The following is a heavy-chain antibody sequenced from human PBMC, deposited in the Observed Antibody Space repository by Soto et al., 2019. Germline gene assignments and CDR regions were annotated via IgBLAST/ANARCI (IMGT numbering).Heavy chain of an antibody. J-gene: IGHJ6*02. CDR2: IYYSGST. Sequence: PSETLSLSCTVSGGSISSSSYYWGWIRQPPGKGLEWIGSIYYSGSTYYNPSLKSRVTISVDTSKNQFSLKVNSVTAADTALYYCARQGFGQLHGLVDVWGPGTTFTVSS. CDR3: ARQGFGQLHGLVDV. D-gene: IGHD3-10*01. CDR1: GGSISSSSYY. V-gene: IGHV4-39*01.